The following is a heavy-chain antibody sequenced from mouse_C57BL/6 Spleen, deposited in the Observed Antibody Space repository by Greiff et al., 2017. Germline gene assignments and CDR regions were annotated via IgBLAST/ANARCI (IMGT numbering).Heavy chain of an antibody. CDR2: IDPSDSYT. D-gene: IGHD2-4*01. V-gene: IGHV1-59*01. Sequence: VQLQQSGAELVRPGTSVKLSCKASGYTFTSYWMHWVKQRPGQGLEWIGVIDPSDSYTNYNQKFKGKATLTVDTSSSTAYMQLSSLTSEDSAVYYCAREREGLRHGFAYWGQGTLVTVSA. CDR1: GYTFTSYW. CDR3: AREREGLRHGFAY. J-gene: IGHJ3*01.